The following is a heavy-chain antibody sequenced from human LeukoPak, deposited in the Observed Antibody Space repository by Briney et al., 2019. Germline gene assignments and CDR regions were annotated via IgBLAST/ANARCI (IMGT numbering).Heavy chain of an antibody. CDR1: GYTFTSYD. CDR3: ARVRIAAAGRNWFDP. J-gene: IGHJ5*02. D-gene: IGHD6-13*01. CDR2: MNPNSGNT. V-gene: IGHV1-8*01. Sequence: ASVKVSCKASGYTFTSYDINWVRQATGQGLEWMGWMNPNSGNTGYAQKFQGRVTMTRNTSMSTAYMELSSLRSEDTAVYYCARVRIAAAGRNWFDPWGQGTLVTVSS.